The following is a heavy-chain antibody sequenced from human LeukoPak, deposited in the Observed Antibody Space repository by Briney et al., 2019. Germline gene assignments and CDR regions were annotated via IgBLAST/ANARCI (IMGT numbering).Heavy chain of an antibody. J-gene: IGHJ3*02. CDR2: FDVEDGEI. V-gene: IGHV1-24*01. CDR3: ATNRQIMILGVVIMPAFDI. CDR1: GYTLTQLS. Sequence: ASVKVFCKASGYTLTQLSVHWVRQAPGKGLEWMGGFDVEDGEIIYAQKFQGRVTMTEDTSTDTAYMELSSLRSEDTAVYYCATNRQIMILGVVIMPAFDIWGQGTMVTVSS. D-gene: IGHD3-3*01.